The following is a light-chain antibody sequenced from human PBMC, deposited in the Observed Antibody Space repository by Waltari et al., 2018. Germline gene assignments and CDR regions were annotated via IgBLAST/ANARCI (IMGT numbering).Light chain of an antibody. CDR3: QLAQRFPF. V-gene: IGKV1-12*01. J-gene: IGKJ3*01. CDR2: AAS. CDR1: QDIASW. Sequence: QMTQSPLSVSASIGDRVAISCRASQDIASWLAWYQQHPGKVPRLLVYAASNLQSGVPSRFSGSGSGINFTLTINSLQPEDFATYYCQLAQRFPFFGPGTKVDVK.